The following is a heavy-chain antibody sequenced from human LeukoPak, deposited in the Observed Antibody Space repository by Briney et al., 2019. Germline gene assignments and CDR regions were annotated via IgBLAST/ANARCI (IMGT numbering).Heavy chain of an antibody. CDR1: GFTVSSNY. CDR2: IYSGGST. J-gene: IGHJ4*02. Sequence: GGSLRLSCAASGFTVSSNYMGWVRQAPGKGLEWVSVIYSGGSTYYADSVKGRFTISRDNSKNTLYLQMNSLRAEDTAVYYCARLIAVAGRGHFDYWGQGTLVTVSS. D-gene: IGHD6-19*01. CDR3: ARLIAVAGRGHFDY. V-gene: IGHV3-53*01.